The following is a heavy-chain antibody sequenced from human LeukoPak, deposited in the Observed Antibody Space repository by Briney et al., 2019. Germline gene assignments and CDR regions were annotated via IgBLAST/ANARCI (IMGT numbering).Heavy chain of an antibody. Sequence: ASVKVSCKASGYTFTSYDINWVRPATGQGLEWMGWMNPNSGNTGYAQKFQGRVTITRNTSISTAYMELSSLRSEDTAVYYCARVCRGGLPAAPYDWFDPWGQGTLVTVSS. V-gene: IGHV1-8*03. CDR2: MNPNSGNT. D-gene: IGHD2-2*01. CDR1: GYTFTSYD. CDR3: ARVCRGGLPAAPYDWFDP. J-gene: IGHJ5*02.